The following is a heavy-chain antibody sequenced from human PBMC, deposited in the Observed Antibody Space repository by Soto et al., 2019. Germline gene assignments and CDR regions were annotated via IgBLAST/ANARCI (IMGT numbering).Heavy chain of an antibody. Sequence: EVQLVESGGGLVKPGGSLRLSCAASGFTFSSYSMNWVRQAPGKGLEWVSSISSSSSYIYYADSVKGRFTISRDNAKNSLYLQMNSLRAADTAVYYCARGANDYGDFDAFDIWGQGTMVTVSS. CDR3: ARGANDYGDFDAFDI. V-gene: IGHV3-21*01. CDR1: GFTFSSYS. CDR2: ISSSSSYI. J-gene: IGHJ3*02. D-gene: IGHD4-17*01.